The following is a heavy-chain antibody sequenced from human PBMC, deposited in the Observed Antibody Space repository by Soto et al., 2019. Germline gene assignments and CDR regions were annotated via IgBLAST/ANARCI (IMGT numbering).Heavy chain of an antibody. CDR1: GFTFNDYA. Sequence: EVQLVESGGGLVQPGSSLRLSCAASGFTFNDYAIHWVRQAPGKGLEWVSGITWNSGSIAYADSVKGRFTISRDNAKNSLYLQMNSLKPEDTALYYCAKDNRYASGSVRATIDVWGQGTSVTVSS. J-gene: IGHJ6*02. CDR2: ITWNSGSI. D-gene: IGHD3-10*01. V-gene: IGHV3-9*01. CDR3: AKDNRYASGSVRATIDV.